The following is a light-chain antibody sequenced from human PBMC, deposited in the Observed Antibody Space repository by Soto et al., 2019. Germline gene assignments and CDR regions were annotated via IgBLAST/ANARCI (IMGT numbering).Light chain of an antibody. CDR3: QPYNSC. CDR2: DAS. J-gene: IGKJ4*01. V-gene: IGKV1-5*01. CDR1: QSISTW. Sequence: DIQMPQSPSTLSASVGDRVTITCRASQSISTWLAWYQQQPGKAPKLLSYDASTLHTGVPSRFSGSGSGTEATLAIICLQPHNFANFARQPYNSCFSGGNKGEL.